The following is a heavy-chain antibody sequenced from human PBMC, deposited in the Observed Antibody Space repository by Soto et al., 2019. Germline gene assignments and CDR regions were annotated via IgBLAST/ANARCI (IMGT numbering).Heavy chain of an antibody. J-gene: IGHJ4*02. CDR3: ARASKWIQLWSASDFDY. Sequence: ASVKVSCKASGGTFSSYAISWVRQAPGQGLEWMGIINPSGGSTSYAQKFQGRVTMTRDTSTSTVYMELSSLRSEDAAVYYCARASKWIQLWSASDFDYWGQGTLVTVSS. D-gene: IGHD5-18*01. V-gene: IGHV1-46*01. CDR1: GGTFSSYA. CDR2: INPSGGST.